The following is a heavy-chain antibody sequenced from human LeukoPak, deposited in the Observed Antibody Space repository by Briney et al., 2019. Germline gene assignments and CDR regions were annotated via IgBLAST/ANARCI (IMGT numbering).Heavy chain of an antibody. CDR3: ARSTMIVVDNDAFDI. CDR2: ISSNGGST. V-gene: IGHV3-64*01. CDR1: GFTFNSYA. D-gene: IGHD3-22*01. Sequence: GGSLRLSCAASGFTFNSYAMHWVRQAPGKGLEYVSAISSNGGSTYYANSVKGRFTISRDNSKNTLYLQVGSLRAEDMAVYYCARSTMIVVDNDAFDIWGQGTMVTVSS. J-gene: IGHJ3*02.